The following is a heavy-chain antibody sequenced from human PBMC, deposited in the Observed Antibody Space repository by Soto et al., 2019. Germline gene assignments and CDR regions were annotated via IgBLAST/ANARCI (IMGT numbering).Heavy chain of an antibody. V-gene: IGHV6-1*01. CDR1: GDSVSSDSAA. CDR2: TYYRSKWYN. CDR3: ARDDLGYCSGGSCLQWFDP. D-gene: IGHD2-15*01. Sequence: SQTLSLTCAISGDSVSSDSAAWNCIRQSPSRGLEWLGRTYYRSKWYNDYAVSVKSRITINPDTSKNQFSLQLNSVTPEDTAVYYCARDDLGYCSGGSCLQWFDPWGQGTPVTVSS. J-gene: IGHJ5*02.